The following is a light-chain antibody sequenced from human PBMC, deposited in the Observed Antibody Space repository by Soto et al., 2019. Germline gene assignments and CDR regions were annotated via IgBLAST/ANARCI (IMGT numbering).Light chain of an antibody. CDR3: QQSYKTPLT. CDR1: QSISNW. J-gene: IGKJ4*01. V-gene: IGKV1-39*01. CDR2: TAS. Sequence: DIQMTQSPSTLPASVGDRVTITCRASQSISNWLAWYQQKPGKPPTLLIYTASSLQSGVPSRFSGSGSGTDFTLTISSLQPEDFATYCCQQSYKTPLTFGGGTKVDIK.